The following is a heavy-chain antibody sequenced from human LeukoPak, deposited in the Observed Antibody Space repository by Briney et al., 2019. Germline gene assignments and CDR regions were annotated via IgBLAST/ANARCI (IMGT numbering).Heavy chain of an antibody. V-gene: IGHV3-23*01. CDR1: GFTFNTHA. D-gene: IGHD3-10*01. Sequence: PGGSLRLSCEASGFTFNTHAMSWVRQTPGKGLEWVASVTSSGRTPYYADPVAGRFIISRDNSKNTLWLQMNSLRGEDTAIYYCAKDRPNFYETSGAYYKPKGDFWGQGSLVTVSS. J-gene: IGHJ4*02. CDR2: VTSSGRTP. CDR3: AKDRPNFYETSGAYYKPKGDF.